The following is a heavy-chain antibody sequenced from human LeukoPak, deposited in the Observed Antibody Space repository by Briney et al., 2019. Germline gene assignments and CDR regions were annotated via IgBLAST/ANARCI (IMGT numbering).Heavy chain of an antibody. J-gene: IGHJ5*02. CDR1: GCSFSNFH. V-gene: IGHV1-8*01. CDR3: ARTPPKGDIDT. Sequence: ASVKVSCKASGCSFSNFHINWVRQASGQGLEWIGWVSPKTGDRGYALKFQGRVTMTSDTSETTVYMEVRSLTSEDTAVYYCARTPPKGDIDTWGQGTMVTASS. CDR2: VSPKTGDR. D-gene: IGHD2-21*02.